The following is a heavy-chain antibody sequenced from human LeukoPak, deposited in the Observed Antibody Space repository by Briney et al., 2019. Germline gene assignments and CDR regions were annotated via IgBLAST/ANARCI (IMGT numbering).Heavy chain of an antibody. V-gene: IGHV3-64D*06. D-gene: IGHD5-12*01. J-gene: IGHJ4*02. CDR1: GFTLSSYA. CDR2: ISSNGGTT. CDR3: VKDIGATIQAYFDY. Sequence: GGSLRLSCSASGFTLSSYAVHWVRQAPGKGLEYVSGISSNGGTTHYADSVKGRFSISRDNSKNTLYLQMSSLRAEVSAVYYCVKDIGATIQAYFDYWGQGTLVTVSS.